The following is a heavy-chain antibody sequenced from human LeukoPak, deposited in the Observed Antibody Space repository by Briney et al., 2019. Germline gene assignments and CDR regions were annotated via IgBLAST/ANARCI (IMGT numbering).Heavy chain of an antibody. J-gene: IGHJ4*02. D-gene: IGHD6-13*01. V-gene: IGHV3-30*02. CDR1: GFTFSSYG. CDR2: IRYDGSNK. CDR3: ARVAPAGTYFDY. Sequence: GGSLRLSCAASGFTFSSYGMHWVRQAPGKGLEWVAFIRYDGSNKYYADSVKGRFTISRDNSKNTLFLQMTSLRAEDTAVYYCARVAPAGTYFDYWGQGTLVTVSS.